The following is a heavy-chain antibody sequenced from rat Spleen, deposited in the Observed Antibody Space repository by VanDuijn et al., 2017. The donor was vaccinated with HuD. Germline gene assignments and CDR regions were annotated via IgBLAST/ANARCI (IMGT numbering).Heavy chain of an antibody. CDR2: INYDGDAI. CDR3: TRDRILRSTGFDY. J-gene: IGHJ2*01. D-gene: IGHD1-6*01. Sequence: EVQLMESGGGLVQPGRSLTLSCAASGFTFSDYYMTWLRQAPTRGLDWVASINYDGDAIHYRDSVKGRFTNSRDNAKSSLHLQMDSMRSEDTATYYCTRDRILRSTGFDYWGQGVMVTVSS. V-gene: IGHV5-20*01. CDR1: GFTFSDYY.